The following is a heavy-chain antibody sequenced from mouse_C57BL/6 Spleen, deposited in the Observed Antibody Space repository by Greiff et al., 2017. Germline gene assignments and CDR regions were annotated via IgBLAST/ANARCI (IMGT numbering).Heavy chain of an antibody. CDR1: GFSLTSYG. J-gene: IGHJ2*01. V-gene: IGHV2-5*01. CDR3: AREGGSYYFDV. CDR2: IWRGGST. Sequence: VQLQQSGPGLVQPSQSLSITCTVSGFSLTSYGVHWVRQSPGKGLEWLGVIWRGGSTDYNAALMSRLIITKDNSKSQVFFKMNSLQADDTAICYCAREGGSYYFDVWGTGTTLTVSS.